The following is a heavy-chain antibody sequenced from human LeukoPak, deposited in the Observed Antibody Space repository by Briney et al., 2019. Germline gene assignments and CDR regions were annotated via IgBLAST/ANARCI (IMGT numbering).Heavy chain of an antibody. D-gene: IGHD3-10*01. CDR2: IDPSGGST. CDR1: AYTFNNYL. CDR3: ARDLGLRGVTNWFDP. V-gene: IGHV1-46*02. Sequence: ASVKVSCKAFAYTFNNYLIHWVRQAPGQGLEWIGIIDPSGGSTDYAQKFQGRVTMTRDTSTSTVYTELSSLRSEDTAVYFCARDLGLRGVTNWFDPWGHGTLVTVSS. J-gene: IGHJ5*02.